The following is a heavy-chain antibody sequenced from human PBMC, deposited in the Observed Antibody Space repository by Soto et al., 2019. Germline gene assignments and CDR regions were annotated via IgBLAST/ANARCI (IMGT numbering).Heavy chain of an antibody. Sequence: SETLSLTCTVSGGSISSSSYYWGWIRQPPGKGLEWIGSIYYSGSTYYNPSLKSRVTISVDTSKNQFSLKLSSVTAADTAVYYCAREDYGIVGATTHCYYYYGMDVWGQGTTVTVSS. V-gene: IGHV4-39*01. D-gene: IGHD1-26*01. CDR2: IYYSGST. J-gene: IGHJ6*02. CDR1: GGSISSSSYY. CDR3: AREDYGIVGATTHCYYYYGMDV.